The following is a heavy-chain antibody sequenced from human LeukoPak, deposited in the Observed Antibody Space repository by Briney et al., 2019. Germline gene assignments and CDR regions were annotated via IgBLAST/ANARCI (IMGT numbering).Heavy chain of an antibody. Sequence: SETLSLTCSVSGGSISGISYYWGWIRQPPEKGLEWIGNIYYSGSTYNNPSLESRVIISVDRSKNQFSLKLTSVTAADTAVYYCARQGVVGATGFDYWGQGTLVTVSS. V-gene: IGHV4-39*01. J-gene: IGHJ4*02. CDR3: ARQGVVGATGFDY. D-gene: IGHD1-26*01. CDR1: GGSISGISYY. CDR2: IYYSGST.